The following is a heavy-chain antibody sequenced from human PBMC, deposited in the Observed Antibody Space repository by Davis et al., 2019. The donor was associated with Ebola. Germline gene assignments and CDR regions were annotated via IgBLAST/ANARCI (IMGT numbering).Heavy chain of an antibody. V-gene: IGHV4-39*01. CDR2: IYYSGST. CDR1: GGSISSSSYY. CDR3: ARGRALVPAARFDY. Sequence: SETLSLTCTVSGGSISSSSYYWGWIRQPPGKGLEWIGSIYYSGSTYYNPSLKSRVTISVDTSKNQFSLKLSSVTAADTAVYYCARGRALVPAARFDYWGQGTLVTVSS. J-gene: IGHJ4*02. D-gene: IGHD2-2*01.